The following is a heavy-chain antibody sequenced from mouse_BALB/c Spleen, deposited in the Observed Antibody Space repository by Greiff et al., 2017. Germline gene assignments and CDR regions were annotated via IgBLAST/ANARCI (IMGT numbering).Heavy chain of an antibody. D-gene: IGHD2-14*01. CDR1: GYSFTGYY. J-gene: IGHJ4*01. CDR3: AREDYRYDDYAMDY. Sequence: LVKTGASVKISCKASGYSFTGYYMHWVNQSHGKSLEWIGYISCYNGATSYNQKFKGKATFTVDTSSSTAYMQFNSLTSEDSAVYYCAREDYRYDDYAMDYWGQGTSVTVSS. V-gene: IGHV1S34*01. CDR2: ISCYNGAT.